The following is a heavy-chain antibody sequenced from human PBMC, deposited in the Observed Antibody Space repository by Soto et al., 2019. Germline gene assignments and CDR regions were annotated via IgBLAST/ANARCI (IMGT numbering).Heavy chain of an antibody. CDR2: IYSGGST. Sequence: GGSLRLSCAASGFTVSSNYMSWVRQAPGKGLEWVSVIYSGGSTYYADSVKGRFTISRDNSKNTLYLQMNSLRAEDTAVYYCARDRTYYYYGMDVWGQGTTVTVS. V-gene: IGHV3-53*01. CDR1: GFTVSSNY. J-gene: IGHJ6*02. CDR3: ARDRTYYYYGMDV.